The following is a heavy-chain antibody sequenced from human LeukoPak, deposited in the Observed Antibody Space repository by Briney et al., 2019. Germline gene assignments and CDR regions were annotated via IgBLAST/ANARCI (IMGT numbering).Heavy chain of an antibody. CDR2: INPSGGTT. CDR1: GYTFTSYY. D-gene: IGHD1-26*01. CDR3: AREPRPVGATSFGYYFDY. V-gene: IGHV1-46*01. J-gene: IGHJ4*02. Sequence: ASVKVSCEASGYTFTSYYIHWVRQAPGQGLEWMGIINPSGGTTVYAQNFQGRVIMTRDTSTSTVHMDLSSLRSEDAAVYYCAREPRPVGATSFGYYFDYRGQGTLVTVSS.